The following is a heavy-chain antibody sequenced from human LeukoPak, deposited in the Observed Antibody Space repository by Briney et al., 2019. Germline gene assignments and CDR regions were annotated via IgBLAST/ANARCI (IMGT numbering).Heavy chain of an antibody. CDR3: ARLAHDFWSGYYCDY. J-gene: IGHJ4*02. CDR1: GGSISSYY. V-gene: IGHV4-59*08. CDR2: IYYSGST. Sequence: PSETLSLTCTVSGGSISSYYWSWIRQPPGKGLEWIGYIYYSGSTNYNPSLKSRVTISVDTSKNQFSLKLSSVTAADTAVYYCARLAHDFWSGYYCDYWGQGTLVTVSS. D-gene: IGHD3-3*01.